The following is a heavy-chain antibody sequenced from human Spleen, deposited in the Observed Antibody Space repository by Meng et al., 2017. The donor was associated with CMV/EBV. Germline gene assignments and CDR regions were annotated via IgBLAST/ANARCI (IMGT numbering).Heavy chain of an antibody. CDR2: IYPGDSDT. CDR3: ARPAGSSDYDPYFDY. CDR1: GYTFPNYW. D-gene: IGHD5-12*01. Sequence: KVSCKGSGYTFPNYWIGWVRQMPGKGLEWMGIIYPGDSDTRYSPSFQGQVTISADKSISTAYLHWNTLKASDTAMYYCARPAGSSDYDPYFDYWGQGTLVTVSS. V-gene: IGHV5-51*01. J-gene: IGHJ4*02.